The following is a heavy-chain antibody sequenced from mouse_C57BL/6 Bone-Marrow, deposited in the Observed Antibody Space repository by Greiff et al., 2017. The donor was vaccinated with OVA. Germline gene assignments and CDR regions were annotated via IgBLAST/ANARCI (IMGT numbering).Heavy chain of an antibody. CDR1: VYAFSSYW. D-gene: IGHD3-2*02. CDR2: IYPGDGDT. V-gene: IGHV1-80*01. Sequence: QVQLQQSGAELVKPGASVKISCKASVYAFSSYWMNWVKQRPGKGLEWIGQIYPGDGDTNYNGKFKGKATLTADKSSSTAYMQLSSLTSEDSAVYFCARRGQLRLSFDYWGQGTTLTVSS. CDR3: ARRGQLRLSFDY. J-gene: IGHJ2*01.